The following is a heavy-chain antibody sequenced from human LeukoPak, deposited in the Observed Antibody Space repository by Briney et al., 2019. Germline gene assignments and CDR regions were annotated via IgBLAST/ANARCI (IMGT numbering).Heavy chain of an antibody. J-gene: IGHJ4*02. CDR2: ISYDGSNK. Sequence: PGGSLRLSCAASGFTFSSYAMHWVSQAPGKGLEWVAVISYDGSNKYYADSVKGRFTISRDNSKNTLYLQMNSLRAEDTAVYYCARGAFGSSWYGACDYWGQGTLVTVSS. CDR1: GFTFSSYA. D-gene: IGHD6-13*01. V-gene: IGHV3-30*04. CDR3: ARGAFGSSWYGACDY.